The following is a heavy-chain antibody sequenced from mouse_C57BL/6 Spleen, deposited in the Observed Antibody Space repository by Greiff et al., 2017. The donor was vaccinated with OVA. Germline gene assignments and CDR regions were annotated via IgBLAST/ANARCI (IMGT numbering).Heavy chain of an antibody. Sequence: QVQLQQSGPGLVQPSQSLSITCTVSGFSLTSYGVHWVRQSPGKGLEWLGVIWSGGSTDYNAAFISRLSISKDNSKSQVFFKMNSLQADDTAIYYCARNVADYYGSSYSYFDVWGTGTTVTVSS. J-gene: IGHJ1*03. V-gene: IGHV2-2*01. CDR1: GFSLTSYG. CDR3: ARNVADYYGSSYSYFDV. D-gene: IGHD1-1*01. CDR2: IWSGGST.